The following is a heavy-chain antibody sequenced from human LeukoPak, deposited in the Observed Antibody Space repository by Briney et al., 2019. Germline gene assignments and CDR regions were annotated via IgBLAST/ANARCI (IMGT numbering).Heavy chain of an antibody. CDR3: AREGVPAAPYNWFDP. Sequence: SETLSLTCAVYNASFNEYYWSWIRQSPGKGLEWIGEINQGGRTNYNPSLQSRVTISVDTSKNQFSLKLSSVTAADTAVYYCAREGVPAAPYNWFDPWGQGTLVTVSS. V-gene: IGHV4-34*01. CDR2: INQGGRT. D-gene: IGHD2-2*01. CDR1: NASFNEYY. J-gene: IGHJ5*02.